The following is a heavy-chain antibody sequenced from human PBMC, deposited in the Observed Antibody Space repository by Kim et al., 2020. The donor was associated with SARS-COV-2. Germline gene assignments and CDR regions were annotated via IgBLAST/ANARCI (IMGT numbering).Heavy chain of an antibody. Sequence: ASVKVSCKASGYTFTNYGLSWVRQAPGQGLEWMGWISTSTGNTNYEQKVQDRVTMTTDTSTRTAYLEVRSLRSDDTAVYYCARDRQMGYWGQGTLVTVSS. CDR1: GYTFTNYG. CDR2: ISTSTGNT. V-gene: IGHV1-18*01. J-gene: IGHJ4*02. CDR3: ARDRQMGY.